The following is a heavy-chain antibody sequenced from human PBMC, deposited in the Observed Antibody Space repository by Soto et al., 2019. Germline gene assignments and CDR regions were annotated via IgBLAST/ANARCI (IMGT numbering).Heavy chain of an antibody. CDR3: ARPKGTYSSGYYYFDF. D-gene: IGHD6-19*01. V-gene: IGHV1-69*01. CDR1: GGTFSTYA. J-gene: IGHJ4*02. CDR2: IIPLFGTA. Sequence: QVQLEQSGGEVKQPGSSERVSCKTSGGTFSTYAINWVRQAPGQGLEWMGAIIPLFGTADYSQKFQGRVTITADESTITAYMELSRLRFDDTAVYFCARPKGTYSSGYYYFDFWGQGTLVTVSS.